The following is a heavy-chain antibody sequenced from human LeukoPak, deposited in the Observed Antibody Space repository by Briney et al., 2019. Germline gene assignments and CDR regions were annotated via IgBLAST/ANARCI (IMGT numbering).Heavy chain of an antibody. D-gene: IGHD4-17*01. CDR1: GFIFSDYR. V-gene: IGHV3-74*01. CDR3: AREGALGYGHYTYDY. Sequence: GGSLRLFCGACGFIFSDYRMHWLRHARGKGRVWVSSINSGGRHIRYADSVKGRFTITRDNAKNTLYLQMNSLTPEDTAVYYCAREGALGYGHYTYDYWGQGTLVTVSS. CDR2: INSGGRHI. J-gene: IGHJ4*02.